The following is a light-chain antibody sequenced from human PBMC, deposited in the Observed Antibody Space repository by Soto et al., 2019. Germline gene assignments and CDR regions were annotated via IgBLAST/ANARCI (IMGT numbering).Light chain of an antibody. CDR2: GAS. J-gene: IGKJ1*01. Sequence: IQMTQSPSSLSASAGDRVTITCRASQSISSNVNWYQQKPGKAPNLLIYGASSLQSGVPSRFSGSGSGTDFTLTISSLQPEDFATYYCQQSYSTPWTFGQGTKVDIK. CDR3: QQSYSTPWT. V-gene: IGKV1-39*01. CDR1: QSISSN.